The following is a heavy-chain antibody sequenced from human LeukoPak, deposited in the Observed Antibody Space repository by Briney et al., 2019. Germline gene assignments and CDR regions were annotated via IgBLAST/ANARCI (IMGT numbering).Heavy chain of an antibody. Sequence: ASVKVSCKASGYTFTSYYMHWVRQAPGQGLEWMGVINPSDGSTIYAQKFRGRFTMTTDTSTSTVYMELSSLRSEDTAVYYCARAIGGDYGYYYYGMDVWGQGTTVTVSS. CDR3: ARAIGGDYGYYYYGMDV. V-gene: IGHV1-46*01. CDR2: INPSDGST. D-gene: IGHD4-17*01. CDR1: GYTFTSYY. J-gene: IGHJ6*02.